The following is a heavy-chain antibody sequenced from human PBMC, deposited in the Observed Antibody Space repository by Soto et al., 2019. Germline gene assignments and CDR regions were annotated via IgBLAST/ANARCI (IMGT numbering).Heavy chain of an antibody. CDR3: VRSIAVPSSHIDH. J-gene: IGHJ4*02. D-gene: IGHD6-6*01. CDR2: VYYTGST. CDR1: GGSMSGYY. V-gene: IGHV4-59*01. Sequence: SETLSLTCRVSGGSMSGYYWSWIRQAPGKGLEWIGYVYYTGSTSYNPSLQSRVTISVDTSNKQFSLSLRLVTAADTAVYFCVRSIAVPSSHIDHWGQGIRVTVSS.